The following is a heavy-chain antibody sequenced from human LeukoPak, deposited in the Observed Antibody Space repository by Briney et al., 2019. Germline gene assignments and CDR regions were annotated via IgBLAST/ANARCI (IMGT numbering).Heavy chain of an antibody. J-gene: IGHJ4*02. CDR3: ARDAGSGYFDY. CDR2: ISSSSSTI. V-gene: IGHV3-48*02. Sequence: GGSLRLSCAASGFTFGTYAMNWVRQAPGKGLEWVSYISSSSSTIYFPDSVKGRFTISRDNAKNSLYLQMNGLRDEDTAVYYCARDAGSGYFDYWGQGTLVTVSS. CDR1: GFTFGTYA. D-gene: IGHD6-19*01.